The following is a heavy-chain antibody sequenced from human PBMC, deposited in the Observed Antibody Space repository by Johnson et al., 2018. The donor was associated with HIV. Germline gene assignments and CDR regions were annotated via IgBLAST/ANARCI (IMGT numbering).Heavy chain of an antibody. CDR1: GFTFSNFG. D-gene: IGHD2-15*01. Sequence: QMLLVESGGGVVQPGRSLRLSCAASGFTFSNFGIHWVRQAPGKGLEWVAVISFDGSNTYYADSVKGRFTISRDNSKNTLYLQMNSLRAEDTAVYYCAGDDGGGGDAFDIWGQGTMVTVSS. CDR2: ISFDGSNT. CDR3: AGDDGGGGDAFDI. J-gene: IGHJ3*02. V-gene: IGHV3-30*19.